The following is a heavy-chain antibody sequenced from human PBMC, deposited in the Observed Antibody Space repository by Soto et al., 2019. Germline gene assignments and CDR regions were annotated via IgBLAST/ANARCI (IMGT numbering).Heavy chain of an antibody. J-gene: IGHJ5*02. CDR1: GGTFSSYT. D-gene: IGHD2-2*01. CDR2: IIPILGIA. Sequence: ASVKVSCKASGGTFSSYTISWVRQAPGRGLEWMGRIIPILGIANYAQKFQGRVTITADKSTSTAYMELSSLRSEDTAVYYCARELTRKGGYCSSTSCYAGRTFNWFDTWGQGTLVTVSS. V-gene: IGHV1-69*04. CDR3: ARELTRKGGYCSSTSCYAGRTFNWFDT.